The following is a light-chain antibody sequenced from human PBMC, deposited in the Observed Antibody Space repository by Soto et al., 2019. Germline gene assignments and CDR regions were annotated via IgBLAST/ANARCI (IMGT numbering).Light chain of an antibody. J-gene: IGKJ1*01. V-gene: IGKV3-15*01. CDR2: GAS. CDR1: QTVGDN. Sequence: ETAITQSPVTLSLSPGERATLSCRASQTVGDNVAWYRQKPGQPPSLLIYGASTRAPGVPARFSGSGSGTDFILTISSLQSEDFGFYYCQQYNNWPLGTFGQGTKVDIK. CDR3: QQYNNWPLGT.